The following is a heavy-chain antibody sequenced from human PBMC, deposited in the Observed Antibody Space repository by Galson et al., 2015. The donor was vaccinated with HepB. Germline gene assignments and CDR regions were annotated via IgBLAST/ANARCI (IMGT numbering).Heavy chain of an antibody. CDR1: GYTFTGYY. CDR3: ARDIVVVPAANPPHHDAFDI. J-gene: IGHJ3*02. V-gene: IGHV1-2*02. CDR2: INPNSGGT. D-gene: IGHD2-2*01. Sequence: SVKVSCKASGYTFTGYYMHWVRQAPGQGLEWMGWINPNSGGTNYAQKFQGRVTMTRDTSISTAYMELSRLRSDDTAVYYCARDIVVVPAANPPHHDAFDIWGQGTMVTVSS.